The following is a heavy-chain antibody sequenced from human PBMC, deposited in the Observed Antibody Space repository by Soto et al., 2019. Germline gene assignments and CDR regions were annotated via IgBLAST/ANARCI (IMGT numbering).Heavy chain of an antibody. CDR2: INAGNGNT. D-gene: IGHD3-16*01. V-gene: IGHV1-3*01. CDR3: ARASPQPEPYDFDY. J-gene: IGHJ4*02. CDR1: GYTFTSCA. Sequence: GASVKVSCKASGYTFTSCAMHWVRQAPGQRLEWMGWINAGNGNTKYSQKFQGRVTITRDTSASTAHMELNSLRAEDTALYYCARASPQPEPYDFDYWGQGTLVTVSS.